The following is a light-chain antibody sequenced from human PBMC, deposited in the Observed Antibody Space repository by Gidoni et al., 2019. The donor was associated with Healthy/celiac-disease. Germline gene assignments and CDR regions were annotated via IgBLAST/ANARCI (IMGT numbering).Light chain of an antibody. CDR1: QGISSY. CDR3: QQYYSYPFT. J-gene: IGKJ3*01. V-gene: IGKV1-8*01. CDR2: AAS. Sequence: AIRMTKSPSSFSASTGDRVTITCRASQGISSYLAWYQQKPGKAPKLLIYAASTLQSGVPSRFSGSGSGTDFTLTISCLQSEDFATYYCQQYYSYPFTFGPXTKVDIK.